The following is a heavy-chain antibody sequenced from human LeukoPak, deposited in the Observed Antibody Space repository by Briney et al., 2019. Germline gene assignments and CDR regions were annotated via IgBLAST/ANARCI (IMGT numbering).Heavy chain of an antibody. J-gene: IGHJ6*02. D-gene: IGHD1-14*01. CDR1: GLTVSSNY. CDR3: AKRGTLDHYYFYGMDV. CDR2: INTGGSV. Sequence: GGSLRLSCAASGLTVSSNYMNWVRQAPGKGLEWVSVINTGGSVFYADSVKGRFTVSRDDSKNTLYLQMNSLRVEDTAVYYCAKRGTLDHYYFYGMDVWGRGTTVTVSS. V-gene: IGHV3-66*01.